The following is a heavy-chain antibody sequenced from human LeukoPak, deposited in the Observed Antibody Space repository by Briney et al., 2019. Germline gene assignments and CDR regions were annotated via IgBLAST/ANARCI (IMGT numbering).Heavy chain of an antibody. V-gene: IGHV3-21*01. D-gene: IGHD2-2*01. CDR2: ISSSSSYI. Sequence: PGGSLRLSCAASGFTFGSYSMNWVRQAPGKGLEWVSSISSSSSYIYYADSVKGRFTISRDNAKNSLYLQMNSLRAEDTAVYHCAREMGYCSSTSCPSLYWGQGTLVTVSS. CDR3: AREMGYCSSTSCPSLY. J-gene: IGHJ4*02. CDR1: GFTFGSYS.